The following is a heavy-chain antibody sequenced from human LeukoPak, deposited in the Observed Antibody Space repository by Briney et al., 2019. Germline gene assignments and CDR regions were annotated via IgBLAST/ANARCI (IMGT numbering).Heavy chain of an antibody. D-gene: IGHD3-22*01. CDR1: GGSFSVYY. Sequence: SETLSLTCAVYGGSFSVYYWSWIRQPPGKGLEWIGEINHSGSTNYNPSLKSRVTISVDTSKNQFSLKLSSVTAADTAVYYCARGELRNYYDSSGPLDYWGQGTLVTVSS. J-gene: IGHJ4*02. V-gene: IGHV4-34*01. CDR3: ARGELRNYYDSSGPLDY. CDR2: INHSGST.